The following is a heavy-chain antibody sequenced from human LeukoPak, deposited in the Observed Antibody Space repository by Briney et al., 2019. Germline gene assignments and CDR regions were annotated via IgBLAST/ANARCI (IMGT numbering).Heavy chain of an antibody. CDR3: ARDSRVAVGPAWKSLDYDILTGSAGDWFDP. Sequence: GRSLRLSCAAFGFTFSSYAMHWVRQAPGKGLEWVAVISYDGSNKYYADSVKGRFTISRDNSKNTLYLQMNSLRAEDTAVYYCARDSRVAVGPAWKSLDYDILTGSAGDWFDPWGQGTLVTVSS. CDR1: GFTFSSYA. V-gene: IGHV3-30-3*01. J-gene: IGHJ5*02. CDR2: ISYDGSNK. D-gene: IGHD3-9*01.